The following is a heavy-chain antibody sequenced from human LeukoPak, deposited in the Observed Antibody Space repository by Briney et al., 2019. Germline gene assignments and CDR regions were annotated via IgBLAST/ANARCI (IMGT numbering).Heavy chain of an antibody. V-gene: IGHV3-7*01. Sequence: GGSLRLSCAASGFTFSSYWMSWVRQAPGKGLEWVANIKQDGSEKYYVDSVKGRFTISRDDAKNSLYLQMNSLRAEDTAVYYCARDKGGCDFWSGYSHLYYYYYMDVWGKGTTVTVSS. D-gene: IGHD3-3*01. CDR1: GFTFSSYW. J-gene: IGHJ6*03. CDR2: IKQDGSEK. CDR3: ARDKGGCDFWSGYSHLYYYYYMDV.